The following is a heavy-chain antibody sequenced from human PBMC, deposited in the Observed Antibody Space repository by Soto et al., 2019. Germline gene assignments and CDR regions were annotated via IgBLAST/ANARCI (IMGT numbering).Heavy chain of an antibody. V-gene: IGHV3-48*01. CDR1: GFTLGTYS. J-gene: IGHJ4*02. D-gene: IGHD6-19*01. CDR3: ARDPLHADGLYNVGYVFDL. Sequence: VSLLESGGGLAQPGGSLRLSCVGSGFTLGTYSLHWVRQAPGKGLEWVSYISSSGVTIYYADSVKGRFNISRDNDKKSLYLEMNSLRVEDTAVYYCARDPLHADGLYNVGYVFDLWGQGTRVTVSS. CDR2: ISSSGVTI.